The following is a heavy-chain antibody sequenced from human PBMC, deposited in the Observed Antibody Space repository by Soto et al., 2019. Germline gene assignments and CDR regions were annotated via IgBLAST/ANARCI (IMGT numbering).Heavy chain of an antibody. D-gene: IGHD3-16*01. J-gene: IGHJ3*02. CDR2: IYYSGST. Sequence: SETLSLTCAVSGGSISSSYWSWLRQPPGKGLEWIGYIYYSGSTNYNPSLKSRVIISVDTSKNQFSLKLSSVTAADTAVYYCARAPGGDDFDIWGRGTLVTVS. CDR3: ARAPGGDDFDI. V-gene: IGHV4-59*01. CDR1: GGSISSSY.